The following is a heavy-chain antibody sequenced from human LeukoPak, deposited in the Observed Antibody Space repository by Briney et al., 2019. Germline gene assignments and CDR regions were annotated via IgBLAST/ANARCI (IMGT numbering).Heavy chain of an antibody. CDR2: MNPNSVNT. D-gene: IGHD3-10*01. Sequence: ASVTVSCKASGYTFTSYDIKWVRQATGQGLEWMGWMNPNSVNTGYAQKFQGRVTMTRNTSISTAYMELSSLRSEDTAVYYCASSSMVRGVIIKNYYYGMDVWGQGTTVTVSS. V-gene: IGHV1-8*01. CDR3: ASSSMVRGVIIKNYYYGMDV. CDR1: GYTFTSYD. J-gene: IGHJ6*02.